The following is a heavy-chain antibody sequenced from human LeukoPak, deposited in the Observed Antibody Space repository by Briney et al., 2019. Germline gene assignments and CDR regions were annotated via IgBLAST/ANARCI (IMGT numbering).Heavy chain of an antibody. CDR3: ARAPIQLWGAFDI. CDR1: GGSISSYY. Sequence: SETLSLTCTVSGGSISSYYWSWIRQPPGKGLEWIGYIYYSGSTNYNPSLKSRVTISVDTSKNQFSLKLSSVTAADTAVYYCARAPIQLWGAFDIWGQGTMVTVSS. V-gene: IGHV4-59*08. D-gene: IGHD5-18*01. CDR2: IYYSGST. J-gene: IGHJ3*02.